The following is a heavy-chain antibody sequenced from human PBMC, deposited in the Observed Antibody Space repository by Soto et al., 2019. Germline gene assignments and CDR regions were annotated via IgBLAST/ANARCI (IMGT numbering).Heavy chain of an antibody. J-gene: IGHJ6*02. CDR3: ASAMKYCGGDCYSYYYYGMDV. Sequence: GASVKVFCKASGYTFTSYDINWVRQATGQGLGWMGWMNPNSGNTGYAQKFQGRVTMTRNTSISTAYMELSSLRSEDTAVYYCASAMKYCGGDCYSYYYYGMDVWGQGTTVTVSS. D-gene: IGHD2-21*02. CDR2: MNPNSGNT. CDR1: GYTFTSYD. V-gene: IGHV1-8*01.